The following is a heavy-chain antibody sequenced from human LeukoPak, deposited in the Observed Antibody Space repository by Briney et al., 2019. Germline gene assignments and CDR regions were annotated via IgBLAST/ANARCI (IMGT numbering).Heavy chain of an antibody. V-gene: IGHV1-18*01. Sequence: GASVKVSCKTSGYSFMSYGIAWVRQAPVQGLEWMGWISAYNGNTSDAQKLQGRVTMTTDTSTSTAYMELRSLRSDDTAAYYCARRKIPLSGGDGFDVWGQGTMVTVSS. J-gene: IGHJ3*01. CDR1: GYSFMSYG. CDR2: ISAYNGNT. CDR3: ARRKIPLSGGDGFDV. D-gene: IGHD3-10*01.